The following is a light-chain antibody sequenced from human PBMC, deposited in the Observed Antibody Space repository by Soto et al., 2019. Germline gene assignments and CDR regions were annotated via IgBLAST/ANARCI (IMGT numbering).Light chain of an antibody. V-gene: IGKV1-27*01. CDR1: QDISNY. CDR2: AAS. J-gene: IGKJ1*01. CDR3: QKYNSAPPGT. Sequence: DIQMTQSPSSLSASVGDRVTITCRATQDISNYLAWYQQKPGKVPNLLLYAASTLQSGVPPRFSGSGSGTDFTLTISRLQPEDVATYYCQKYNSAPPGTFGQGTKVEI.